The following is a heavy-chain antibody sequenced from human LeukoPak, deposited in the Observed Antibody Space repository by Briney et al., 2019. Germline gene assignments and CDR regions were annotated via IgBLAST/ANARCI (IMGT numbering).Heavy chain of an antibody. D-gene: IGHD3-22*01. CDR1: GGSISIYY. Sequence: SETLSLTCSVSGGSISIYYWSWVRQPPGKGLEWIGYIYNSGSTNYNPSLKSRVTISVDTSKKQFSLKLSSVTAADTAVYYCVTYYYGSSAPKRNYWGQGILVTVSS. CDR3: VTYYYGSSAPKRNY. V-gene: IGHV4-59*12. CDR2: IYNSGST. J-gene: IGHJ4*02.